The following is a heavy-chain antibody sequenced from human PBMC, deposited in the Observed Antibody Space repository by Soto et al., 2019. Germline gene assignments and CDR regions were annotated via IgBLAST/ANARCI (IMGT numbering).Heavy chain of an antibody. D-gene: IGHD3-3*01. CDR1: GYTFTSYG. CDR3: ARDRGYYDFWSGSLI. V-gene: IGHV1-18*01. Sequence: GASVKVSCKASGYTFTSYGISWVRQAPGQGLEWMGWISAYNGNTNYAQKLQGRVTMTTDTSTSTAYMELRSLRSDDTAVYCCARDRGYYDFWSGSLIWGQGTMVTVSS. CDR2: ISAYNGNT. J-gene: IGHJ3*02.